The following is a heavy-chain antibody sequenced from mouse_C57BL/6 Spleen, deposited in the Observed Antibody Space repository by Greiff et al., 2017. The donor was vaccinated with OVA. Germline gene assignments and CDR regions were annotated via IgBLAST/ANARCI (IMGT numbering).Heavy chain of an antibody. CDR1: GFSLTSYG. CDR3: AANYYGSSSLFAY. Sequence: QVQLKESGPGLVQPSQSLSITCTVSGFSLTSYGVHWVRQSPGKGLEWLGVIWRGGSTDYNAAFMSRLSITKDNSKSQVFFKMNSLQADDTAIYYCAANYYGSSSLFAYWGQGTLVTVSA. D-gene: IGHD1-1*01. V-gene: IGHV2-5*01. CDR2: IWRGGST. J-gene: IGHJ3*01.